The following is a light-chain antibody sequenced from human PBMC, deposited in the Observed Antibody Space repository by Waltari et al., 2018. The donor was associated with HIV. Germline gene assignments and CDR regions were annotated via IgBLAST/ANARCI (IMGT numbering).Light chain of an antibody. Sequence: EIVLTQSPAILSVSPGETATLSCRASQSVSTNLAWYQQKPGQAPRLLIYGASFTATDIPARFSASGSGTEFTLTINSLQSEDFAVYYCQHYSNWPPWTFGQGTRVEFK. CDR1: QSVSTN. J-gene: IGKJ1*01. V-gene: IGKV3-15*01. CDR2: GAS. CDR3: QHYSNWPPWT.